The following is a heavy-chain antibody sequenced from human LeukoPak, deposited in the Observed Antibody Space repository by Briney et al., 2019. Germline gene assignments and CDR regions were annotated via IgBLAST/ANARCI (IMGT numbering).Heavy chain of an antibody. CDR1: GGSKSRNNDY. J-gene: IGHJ4*02. Sequence: AETLSLTCTVWGGSKSRNNDYGGWIRKPPGKGLEWIGCIYYSGITYNNPSLKSRLTTSVDTTKNQFSLKLTSVTAADTAVYYCASSPSGYWWNFDCWGQGTLVTVSS. D-gene: IGHD3-22*01. CDR3: ASSPSGYWWNFDC. CDR2: IYYSGIT. V-gene: IGHV4-39*01.